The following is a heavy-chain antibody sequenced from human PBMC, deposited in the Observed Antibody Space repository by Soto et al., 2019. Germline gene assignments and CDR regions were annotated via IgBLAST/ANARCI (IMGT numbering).Heavy chain of an antibody. CDR1: GFTFSSYD. D-gene: IGHD4-17*01. J-gene: IGHJ3*02. Sequence: GGSLRLSCAASGFTFSSYDMHWVRQATGKGLEWVSAIGTAGDTYYPGSVKGRFTISRENAKNSLYLQMNSLRAGDTAVFYCARARPGTTVTTDAFDIWGQGTMVTVSS. V-gene: IGHV3-13*01. CDR2: IGTAGDT. CDR3: ARARPGTTVTTDAFDI.